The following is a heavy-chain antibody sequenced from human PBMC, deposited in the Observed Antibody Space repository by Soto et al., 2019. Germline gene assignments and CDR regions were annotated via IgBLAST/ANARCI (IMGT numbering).Heavy chain of an antibody. V-gene: IGHV3-15*01. D-gene: IGHD4-17*01. CDR3: TTERMTTDAFDI. J-gene: IGHJ3*02. Sequence: EVKLVESGGGLVKPGESLRLSCAASGFTFSDAWMSWVRQAPGKGLEWVGRIKSKTDGGTTDYAAPVKGKFTISRDDSKNTMHLQMYSLKTEDTAVYYCTTERMTTDAFDIWGQGTMVTVSS. CDR1: GFTFSDAW. CDR2: IKSKTDGGTT.